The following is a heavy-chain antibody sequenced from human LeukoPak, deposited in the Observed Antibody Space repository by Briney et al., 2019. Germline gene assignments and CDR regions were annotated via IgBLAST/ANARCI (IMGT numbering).Heavy chain of an antibody. D-gene: IGHD6-13*01. J-gene: IGHJ3*02. CDR3: ATGYSSSWTPFDI. Sequence: ASVKVSCKASGYTFTGYYMHWVRQAPGQGLEWMGWINPNSGGTNYAQKFQGWVTVTRDTSISTAYMELSRLRSDDTAVYYCATGYSSSWTPFDIWGQGTMVTVSS. CDR1: GYTFTGYY. CDR2: INPNSGGT. V-gene: IGHV1-2*04.